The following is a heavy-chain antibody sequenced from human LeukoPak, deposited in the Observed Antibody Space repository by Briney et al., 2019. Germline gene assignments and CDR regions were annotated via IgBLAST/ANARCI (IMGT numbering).Heavy chain of an antibody. V-gene: IGHV4-4*09. Sequence: SETLSLTCTVSGGSISSYYWSWIRQPPGKGLEWIGYIYTSGSTNYNPSLKSRVTISVDTTKNQFSLKLSSVTAADTAVYYCARRDGSGSHYDFWGQGTLVTVSS. J-gene: IGHJ4*02. D-gene: IGHD3-10*01. CDR3: ARRDGSGSHYDF. CDR1: GGSISSYY. CDR2: IYTSGST.